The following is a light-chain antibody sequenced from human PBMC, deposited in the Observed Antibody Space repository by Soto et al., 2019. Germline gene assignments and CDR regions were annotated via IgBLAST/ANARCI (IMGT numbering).Light chain of an antibody. CDR1: QSVSSN. J-gene: IGKJ5*01. CDR3: QQYNNWHPFT. Sequence: EILITQSPATLSVSPGERATLSCRASQSVSSNLAWYQQKPGQAPRLLIYGASTRANGIPARFSGSGSGTEFTLPISSLQSEDFALYYCQQYNNWHPFTFGQGTRLEIK. CDR2: GAS. V-gene: IGKV3-15*01.